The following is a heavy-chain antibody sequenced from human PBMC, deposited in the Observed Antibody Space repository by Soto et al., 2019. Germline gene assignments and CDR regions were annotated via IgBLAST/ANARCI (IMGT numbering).Heavy chain of an antibody. CDR3: ASDKDTAMVYYIDY. V-gene: IGHV1-69*13. Sequence: GASVKVSCKASGGTFSSYAISWVRQAPGQGLEWMGGIIPIFGTANYAQKFQGRVTITADESTSTAYMELSSLRSEDTAVYYCASDKDTAMVYYIDYSGHATLVTVSS. CDR2: IIPIFGTA. D-gene: IGHD5-18*01. CDR1: GGTFSSYA. J-gene: IGHJ4*01.